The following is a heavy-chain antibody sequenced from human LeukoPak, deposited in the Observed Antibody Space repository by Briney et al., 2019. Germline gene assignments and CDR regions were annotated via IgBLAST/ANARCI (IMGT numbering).Heavy chain of an antibody. V-gene: IGHV4-4*09. CDR1: GGSISSYY. Sequence: PSETLSLTCTVSGGSISSYYWSWIRQPPGKGLEWIGYIYTSGSTNYNPSLKSRVTISVDTSRNQFSLKLSSVTAADTAVYYCARHWELLEGDYYYYMDVWGKGTTVTVSS. J-gene: IGHJ6*03. CDR3: ARHWELLEGDYYYYMDV. D-gene: IGHD1-26*01. CDR2: IYTSGST.